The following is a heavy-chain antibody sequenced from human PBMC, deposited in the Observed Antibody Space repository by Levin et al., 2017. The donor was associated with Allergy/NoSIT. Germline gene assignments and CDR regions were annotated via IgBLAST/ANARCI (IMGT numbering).Heavy chain of an antibody. CDR1: QFTRTYW. J-gene: IGHJ6*02. V-gene: IGHV3-74*01. Sequence: ASVKVSCALSQFTRTYWMHWVRQAPGKGLEWVSHIDNDGTSTHFADSVKGRFTMSRDHGKNTVYLEANSLRVEDTGVYYCARDFQYGLDVWGQGTTVTVSS. CDR3: ARDFQYGLDV. D-gene: IGHD2/OR15-2a*01. CDR2: IDNDGTST.